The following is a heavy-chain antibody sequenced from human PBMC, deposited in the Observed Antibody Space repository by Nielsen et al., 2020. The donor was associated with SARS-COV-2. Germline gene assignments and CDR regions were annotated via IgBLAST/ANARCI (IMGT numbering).Heavy chain of an antibody. V-gene: IGHV3-7*03. CDR3: AGDSITGTSDY. CDR2: IKQDGSEK. J-gene: IGHJ4*02. CDR1: GFTFSSYW. Sequence: GESLKISCAASGFTFSSYWMSWVRQAPGKGLEWVANIKQDGSEKYYVDSVKGRFTISRDNAKNSLYLQMNSLRAEDTAVYYCAGDSITGTSDYWGQGTLVTVSS. D-gene: IGHD1/OR15-1a*01.